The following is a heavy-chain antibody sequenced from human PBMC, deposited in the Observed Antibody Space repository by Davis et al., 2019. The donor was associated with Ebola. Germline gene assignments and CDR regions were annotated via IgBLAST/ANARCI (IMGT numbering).Heavy chain of an antibody. CDR3: ARSNYGSGSYDS. D-gene: IGHD3-10*01. J-gene: IGHJ5*01. CDR2: IYHSGST. CDR1: GGSISSSNW. Sequence: MPSETLSLTCTVSGGSISSSNWWSWVRQPPGKGLEWIGEIYHSGSTNYNPSLKSRVTISVDKSKNQFSLKLSSVTAADTAVFYCARSNYGSGSYDSWGQGALVTVSS. V-gene: IGHV4-4*02.